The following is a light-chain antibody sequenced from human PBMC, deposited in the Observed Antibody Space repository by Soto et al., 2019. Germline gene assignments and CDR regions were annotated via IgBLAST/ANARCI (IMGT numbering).Light chain of an antibody. CDR3: QPYNNWPLT. CDR2: AAS. Sequence: EIVLTQSPDTLSLSPGARAPLFCRASQTLSINSLAWYQQEPGQAPRLLIYAASTRDTGIPDRFNGSGSGTDFTLTINRLEPEDFALYYCQPYNNWPLTFGGGNKVAIK. CDR1: QTLSINS. V-gene: IGKV3-20*01. J-gene: IGKJ4*01.